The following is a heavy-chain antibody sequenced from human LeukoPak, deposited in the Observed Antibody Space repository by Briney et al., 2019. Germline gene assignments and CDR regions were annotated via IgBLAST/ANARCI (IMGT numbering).Heavy chain of an antibody. V-gene: IGHV3-33*08. D-gene: IGHD2-8*02. CDR1: GFPFSSYG. CDR2: IWANRYNE. Sequence: GALELSCAASGFPFSSYGMHWGRQAPGKGLGWVAVIWANRYNEYYADSVKGRFAISRDNSKNTVYLQMNSLRAEDTAVYYCARVAVSGPTGWFDSWGQGTLVTVSS. J-gene: IGHJ5*01. CDR3: ARVAVSGPTGWFDS.